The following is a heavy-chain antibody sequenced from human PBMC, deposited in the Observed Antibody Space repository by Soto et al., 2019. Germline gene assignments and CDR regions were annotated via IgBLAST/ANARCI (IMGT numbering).Heavy chain of an antibody. J-gene: IGHJ6*02. CDR1: GYTFTSYG. CDR2: ISAYNGNT. CDR3: ARLYQLPTGGLYYYYGMDV. D-gene: IGHD2-2*01. V-gene: IGHV1-18*01. Sequence: QVQLVQSGAEVKKPGASVKVSCKASGYTFTSYGISWVRQAPGQGLEWMGGISAYNGNTNYAQKLQGRVTMTTDTSTSTAYMELRSLRSDDTAVYYSARLYQLPTGGLYYYYGMDVWGQGTTVTVSS.